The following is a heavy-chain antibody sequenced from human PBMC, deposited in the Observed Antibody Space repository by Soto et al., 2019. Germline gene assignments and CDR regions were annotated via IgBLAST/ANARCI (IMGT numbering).Heavy chain of an antibody. D-gene: IGHD3-10*01. Sequence: QVQLVESGGGVVQPGRSLRLSCAASGFTFSSYGMHWVRQAPGKGLEWVAVISYDGSNKYYADSVKGRFTISRDNSKNTLYLQMNSLRAEDTAVYYCAKGGGRGPGACFDYWGQGTLVTVSS. CDR2: ISYDGSNK. CDR1: GFTFSSYG. CDR3: AKGGGRGPGACFDY. J-gene: IGHJ4*02. V-gene: IGHV3-30*18.